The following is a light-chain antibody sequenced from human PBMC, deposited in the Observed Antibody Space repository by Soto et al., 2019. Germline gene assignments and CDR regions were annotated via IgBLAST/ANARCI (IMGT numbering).Light chain of an antibody. CDR2: GPS. J-gene: IGKJ4*01. V-gene: IGKV3-20*01. CDR3: QQDGTSPLT. CDR1: QSGTSSY. Sequence: EIVLTQSPGPLSSSPGERATLSCRASQSGTSSYLAWYQQKPGQAPRLLIYGPSSKSTGIPDRFSGSGSGTDFSLTISRLEPEDFAVYYCQQDGTSPLTFGGGTKVEIK.